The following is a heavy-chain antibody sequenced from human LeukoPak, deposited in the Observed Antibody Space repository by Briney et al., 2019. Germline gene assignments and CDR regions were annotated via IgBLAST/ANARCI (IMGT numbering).Heavy chain of an antibody. CDR1: GGTFSSYA. D-gene: IGHD6-19*01. CDR3: ARSHQWSGWYTLDY. Sequence: SVTVSCKASGGTFSSYAISWVRQAPGQGLEWMGRIIPILGIANYAQKFQGRVTITADKSTSTAYMELSSLRSEDTAVYYCARSHQWSGWYTLDYWGQGTLVTVSS. J-gene: IGHJ4*02. V-gene: IGHV1-69*04. CDR2: IIPILGIA.